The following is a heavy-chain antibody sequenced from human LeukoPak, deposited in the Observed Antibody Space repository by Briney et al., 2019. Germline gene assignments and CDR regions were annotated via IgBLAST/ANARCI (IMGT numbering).Heavy chain of an antibody. J-gene: IGHJ6*02. Sequence: PSETLSLTCAVYGGSFSGYYWRWIRQPPGKGLEWIGEINHSGSTNYNPSLKSRVTISVDTSKNQFSLKLSSVTAADTAVYYCARGPNTVTTYYYYYYGMDVWGQGTTVTVSS. V-gene: IGHV4-34*01. CDR2: INHSGST. CDR1: GGSFSGYY. D-gene: IGHD4-17*01. CDR3: ARGPNTVTTYYYYYYGMDV.